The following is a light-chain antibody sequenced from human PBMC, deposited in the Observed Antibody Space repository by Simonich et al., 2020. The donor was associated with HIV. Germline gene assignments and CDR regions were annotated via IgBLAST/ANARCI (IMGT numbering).Light chain of an antibody. CDR2: DVS. Sequence: QSALTQPASVSGSPGQSITISCTGTSSDVGGYNYVSWYQQHPGKAPKLMIYDVSKRPAGVSNRFSGSKSGNTASLTSSGLQAEDEADYYCSSYTSISTFVFGTGTKVTVL. J-gene: IGLJ1*01. V-gene: IGLV2-14*01. CDR3: SSYTSISTFV. CDR1: SSDVGGYNY.